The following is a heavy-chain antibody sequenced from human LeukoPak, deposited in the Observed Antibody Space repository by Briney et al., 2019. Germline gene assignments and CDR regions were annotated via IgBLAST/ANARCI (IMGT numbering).Heavy chain of an antibody. V-gene: IGHV4-39*07. J-gene: IGHJ4*02. CDR3: AKDLGVPAATFAPH. CDR1: GGSISSSSYY. Sequence: SETLSLTCTVSGGSISSSSYYWGWIRQPPGKGLEWIGSIYYSGSTYYNPSLKSRVTISGDTSKNQFSLKLSSVTAEDTAVYYCAKDLGVPAATFAPHWGQGTLVTVSS. CDR2: IYYSGST. D-gene: IGHD2-2*01.